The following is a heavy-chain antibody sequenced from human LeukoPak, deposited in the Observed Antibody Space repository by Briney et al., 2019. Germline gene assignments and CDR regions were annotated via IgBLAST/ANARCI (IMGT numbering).Heavy chain of an antibody. CDR3: AREFEAANYDY. V-gene: IGHV4-30-4*01. J-gene: IGHJ4*02. Sequence: SETLSLTCTVSGGSISSGDCYWSWIRQPPGKGLEWIGYIYYSGSTYYNPSLKSRVTISVDTSKNQFSLKLSSVTAADTAVYYCAREFEAANYDYWGQGTLVTVSS. D-gene: IGHD6-25*01. CDR1: GGSISSGDCY. CDR2: IYYSGST.